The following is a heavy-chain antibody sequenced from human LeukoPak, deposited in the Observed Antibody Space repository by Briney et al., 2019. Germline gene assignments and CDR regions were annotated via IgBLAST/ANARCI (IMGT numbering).Heavy chain of an antibody. Sequence: ASVKVSCKASGYTFTSYDMNWVRQATGQGLEWMGWMNPNSGNTGYAQKFQGRVTMTRNTSISTAYMELSSLRSEDTAVYYCARRRQWLEHPNWFDPWGQGTLVTVSS. CDR2: MNPNSGNT. CDR1: GYTFTSYD. CDR3: ARRRQWLEHPNWFDP. D-gene: IGHD6-19*01. V-gene: IGHV1-8*01. J-gene: IGHJ5*02.